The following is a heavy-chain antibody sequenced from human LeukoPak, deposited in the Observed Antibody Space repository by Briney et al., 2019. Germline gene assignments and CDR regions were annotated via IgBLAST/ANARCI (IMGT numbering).Heavy chain of an antibody. V-gene: IGHV3-33*01. D-gene: IGHD3-10*01. CDR1: GFTFSFYG. CDR3: AREDGSASYYNNWFDP. Sequence: GRSLRLSCAASGFTFSFYGMHWVRQAPGKGLEWVAVIWYDGSNKYYADSVKGRFTISRDNSKNTLYLQMNSLRAEDTAVYYCAREDGSASYYNNWFDPWGQGTLVTVSS. J-gene: IGHJ5*02. CDR2: IWYDGSNK.